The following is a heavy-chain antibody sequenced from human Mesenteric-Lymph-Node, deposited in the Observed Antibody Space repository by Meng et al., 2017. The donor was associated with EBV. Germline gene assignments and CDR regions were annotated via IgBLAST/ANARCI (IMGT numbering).Heavy chain of an antibody. J-gene: IGHJ4*02. Sequence: EVGRMELGGGLVQPGGSLTLSCAASGFTFSSNAMGWFRQAPGKGLEWISTASSGGGPIYYTDSMRGRFTVSRDSSKSTLYLHMNSLGADDTAVYYCAKEDGYYGYFDFWGQGTLVTVSS. D-gene: IGHD2-15*01. CDR3: AKEDGYYGYFDF. CDR1: GFTFSSNA. CDR2: ASSGGGPI. V-gene: IGHV3-23*01.